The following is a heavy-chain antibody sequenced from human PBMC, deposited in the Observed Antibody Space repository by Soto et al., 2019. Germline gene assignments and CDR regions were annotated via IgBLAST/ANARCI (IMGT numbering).Heavy chain of an antibody. J-gene: IGHJ4*02. CDR1: AGSISNAAYS. Sequence: VSAGSISNAAYSWSWLRQQPGKGLEWIGYIYPSGMPFYNPSLRSRVTISIDRSNDQFSLNLRSVTAADTAVYYCARERGGYGLFDSLGQGTQVT. CDR2: IYPSGMP. D-gene: IGHD5-18*01. V-gene: IGHV4-30-2*01. CDR3: ARERGGYGLFDS.